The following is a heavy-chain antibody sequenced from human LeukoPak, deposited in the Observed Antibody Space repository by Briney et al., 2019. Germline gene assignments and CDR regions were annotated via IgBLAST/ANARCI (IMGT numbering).Heavy chain of an antibody. Sequence: ASVKVSCKASGYTFTSYGISWVRQAPGQGLEWMGWISAYNGNTNYAQKLQGRVTMTTDTSTSTACMELRSLRSDDTAVYYCARDRDLRLWFGELLGNYFDYWGQGTLVTVSS. CDR2: ISAYNGNT. V-gene: IGHV1-18*04. D-gene: IGHD3-10*01. J-gene: IGHJ4*02. CDR3: ARDRDLRLWFGELLGNYFDY. CDR1: GYTFTSYG.